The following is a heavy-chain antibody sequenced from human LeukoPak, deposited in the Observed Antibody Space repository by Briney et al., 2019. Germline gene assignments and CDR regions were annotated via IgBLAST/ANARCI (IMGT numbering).Heavy chain of an antibody. CDR3: ARYGTGTDY. J-gene: IGHJ4*02. D-gene: IGHD1-1*01. V-gene: IGHV3-30*03. Sequence: PGGSLRLSCAASGFTFSSYGMHWVRQAPGKGLEWVVVISYDGSNKYYADSVKGRFTISRDNLKNRLYLQMNSLGAEDTAVYYCARYGTGTDYLGQGTLVTVSS. CDR1: GFTFSSYG. CDR2: ISYDGSNK.